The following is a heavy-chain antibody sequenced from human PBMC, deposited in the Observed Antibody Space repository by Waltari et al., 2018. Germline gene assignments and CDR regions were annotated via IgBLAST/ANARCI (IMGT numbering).Heavy chain of an antibody. CDR2: INHSGST. J-gene: IGHJ6*03. V-gene: IGHV4-34*01. Sequence: QVQLQQWGAGLLKPSETLSLTCAVYGGSFSGYYWSWIRQPPGKGLEWIGEINHSGSTNYNPSLKSRVTISVDTSKNQFSLKPSSVTAADTAVYYCARGVVPAAPGVYYYYMDVWGKGTTVTISS. D-gene: IGHD2-2*01. CDR1: GGSFSGYY. CDR3: ARGVVPAAPGVYYYYMDV.